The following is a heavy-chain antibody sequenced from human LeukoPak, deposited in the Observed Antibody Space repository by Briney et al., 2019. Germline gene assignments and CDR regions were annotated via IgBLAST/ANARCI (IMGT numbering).Heavy chain of an antibody. J-gene: IGHJ4*02. D-gene: IGHD2-2*01. CDR1: GYTFTGCY. V-gene: IGHV1-2*02. Sequence: SVTVSCMASGYTFTGCYMHWVRHAPRQRIEWIGWINTNSGGTNYTQKFQGRVTMTRDTSISTAYMEPSRLRSDDTAVYYCARAYQYCSSTSCYPHPFDYWGQGTLVTVSS. CDR2: INTNSGGT. CDR3: ARAYQYCSSTSCYPHPFDY.